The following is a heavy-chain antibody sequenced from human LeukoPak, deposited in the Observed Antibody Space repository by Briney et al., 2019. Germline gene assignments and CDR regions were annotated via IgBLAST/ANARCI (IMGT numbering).Heavy chain of an antibody. Sequence: PGGSLILSCAASGFTFSDYYMSWIRQAPGKGLEWVSYISSSSSYTNYADSVKGRFTISRDNAKNSLYLQMNSLRAEDTAVYYCARDRSYYDILTGYYPHHDYWGQGTLVTVSS. V-gene: IGHV3-11*05. J-gene: IGHJ4*02. CDR2: ISSSSSYT. CDR1: GFTFSDYY. D-gene: IGHD3-9*01. CDR3: ARDRSYYDILTGYYPHHDY.